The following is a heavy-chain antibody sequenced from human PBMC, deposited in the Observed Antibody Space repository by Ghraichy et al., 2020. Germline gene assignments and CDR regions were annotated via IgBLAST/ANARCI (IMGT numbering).Heavy chain of an antibody. CDR1: GGSISSYY. Sequence: SQTLSLTCTVSGGSISSYYWSWIRQPPGKGLEWIGYIYYSGSTNYNPSLKSRGTISVDTSKNQFSLKLSSVTAADTAVYYCARVALEKSSHVYYYYYYMDVWGKGTSVTVSS. CDR3: ARVALEKSSHVYYYYYYMDV. D-gene: IGHD2-2*01. J-gene: IGHJ6*03. CDR2: IYYSGST. V-gene: IGHV4-59*01.